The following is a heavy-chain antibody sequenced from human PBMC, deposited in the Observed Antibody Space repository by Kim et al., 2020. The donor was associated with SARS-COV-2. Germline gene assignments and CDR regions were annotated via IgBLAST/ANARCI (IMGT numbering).Heavy chain of an antibody. J-gene: IGHJ4*02. Sequence: SETLSLTCTVYGGSFSGYYGHWIRQPPGKGLEWIGEINPSGTTTFNPSLMSRVTISLDTSKNRFSLRLTSVTAADTAVFYCARGGENYFDSWGQGSLVTV. CDR3: ARGGENYFDS. CDR2: INPSGTT. V-gene: IGHV4-34*01. CDR1: GGSFSGYY. D-gene: IGHD3-16*01.